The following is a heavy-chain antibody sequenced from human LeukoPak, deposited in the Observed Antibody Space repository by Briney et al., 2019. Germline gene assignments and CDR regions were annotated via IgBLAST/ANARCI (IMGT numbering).Heavy chain of an antibody. J-gene: IGHJ5*02. D-gene: IGHD2-2*01. V-gene: IGHV4-39*07. Sequence: KTSETLSLTCTVSGGSISSSSYYWGWIRQPPGKGLEWIGSIYYSGSTYYNPSLKSRVTISVDTSRNQFSLKLSSVTAADTAVYYCARAWCSSTNCYPSHNWFDPWGQGTLVTVSS. CDR2: IYYSGST. CDR3: ARAWCSSTNCYPSHNWFDP. CDR1: GGSISSSSYY.